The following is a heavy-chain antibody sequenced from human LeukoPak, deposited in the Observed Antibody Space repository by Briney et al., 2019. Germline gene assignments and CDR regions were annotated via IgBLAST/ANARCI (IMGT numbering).Heavy chain of an antibody. Sequence: PSETLSLTCTVSGGSISSYYRSWIRQPPGKGLEWIEYIYYGGRTNYHPSLKRRVTISVDTSKNQFSLKLSSVTAADTAVYYCARCGRPVLGFDPWGQGTLVTVSS. CDR2: IYYGGRT. CDR3: ARCGRPVLGFDP. J-gene: IGHJ5*02. D-gene: IGHD3-16*01. V-gene: IGHV4-59*01. CDR1: GGSISSYY.